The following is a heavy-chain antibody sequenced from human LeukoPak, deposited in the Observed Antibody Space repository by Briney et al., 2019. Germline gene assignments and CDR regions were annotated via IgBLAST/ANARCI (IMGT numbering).Heavy chain of an antibody. V-gene: IGHV4-59*01. CDR2: IYYSGST. Sequence: SETLSLTCTVSGGSISSYYWSWIRQPPGKGLEWIGYIYYSGSTNYNPSLKSRVTISVDTSKNQFSLKLSSVTAADTAVYYCGREKSDGYFDYWGQGTLVTVSS. D-gene: IGHD2-21*01. CDR1: GGSISSYY. J-gene: IGHJ4*02. CDR3: GREKSDGYFDY.